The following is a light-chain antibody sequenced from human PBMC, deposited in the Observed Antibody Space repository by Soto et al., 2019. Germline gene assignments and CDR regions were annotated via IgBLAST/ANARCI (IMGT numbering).Light chain of an antibody. J-gene: IGKJ1*01. CDR2: GAS. CDR1: QSVSSSY. Sequence: DIVLTQSPATLSLSPGEGATLSCRASQSVSSSYLAWYQQKPGQAPRLLIYGASSRATGIPDRFSGSGSGTDFTLTISSLEPEDFAVYYCHQYDTSPRTFGQGTKVDI. V-gene: IGKV3-20*01. CDR3: HQYDTSPRT.